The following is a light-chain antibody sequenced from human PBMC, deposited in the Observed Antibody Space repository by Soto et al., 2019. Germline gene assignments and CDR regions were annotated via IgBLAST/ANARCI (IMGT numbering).Light chain of an antibody. CDR3: QSYDSSLSALYV. CDR2: GNS. Sequence: QSVLTQPPSVSGAPGQRVTISCTGSSSNIGAGYDVHWYQQLPGTAPKLLIYGNSNRPSGVPDRFSGSKSGTSASLAITGLQAEDEADYYCQSYDSSLSALYVFGTGTXVTVL. CDR1: SSNIGAGYD. J-gene: IGLJ1*01. V-gene: IGLV1-40*01.